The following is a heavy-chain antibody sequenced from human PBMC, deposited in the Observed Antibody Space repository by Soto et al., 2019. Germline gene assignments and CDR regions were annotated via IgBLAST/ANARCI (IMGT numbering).Heavy chain of an antibody. D-gene: IGHD3-22*01. J-gene: IGHJ4*02. CDR1: AFTFTMDA. Sequence: LXLSCASSAFTFTMDALSWVRQAPGKGLEWFSAIRSSGGSTYYADSVKGRFTISRDNSKNALYLKLNSLRAEDTDVYYCAKELIAVYYYDSGGPELNDWHQGTLATVSS. CDR3: AKELIAVYYYDSGGPELND. V-gene: IGHV3-23*01. CDR2: IRSSGGST.